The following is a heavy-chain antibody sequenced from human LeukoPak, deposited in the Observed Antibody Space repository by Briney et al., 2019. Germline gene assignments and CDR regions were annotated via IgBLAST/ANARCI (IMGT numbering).Heavy chain of an antibody. J-gene: IGHJ4*02. CDR1: GYTFTNHD. V-gene: IGHV1-8*01. CDR2: MNPKSGNT. D-gene: IGHD6-13*01. Sequence: ASVKVSCKASGYTFTNHDINWVRQASGQGLEWMGWMNPKSGNTGYLQKFQGRVTMTRDTSMSTAFMELSRLRSDDTAVYYCAGSSSWYDRDFDYWGQGTLVTVSS. CDR3: AGSSSWYDRDFDY.